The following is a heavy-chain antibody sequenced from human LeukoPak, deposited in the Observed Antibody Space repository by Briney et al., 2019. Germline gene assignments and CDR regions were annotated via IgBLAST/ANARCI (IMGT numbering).Heavy chain of an antibody. V-gene: IGHV1-46*01. D-gene: IGHD3-9*01. Sequence: ASVKVSCKASGCTFTSYYIHWVRQAPGQGLEWMGIINPSGGSTNSAQKFQGRVTMTRDTSTSTVYMELSSLRPEDTAVYYCARADPTYYDILTGYYEPFDYWGQGTLVTVSS. CDR1: GCTFTSYY. CDR2: INPSGGST. CDR3: ARADPTYYDILTGYYEPFDY. J-gene: IGHJ4*02.